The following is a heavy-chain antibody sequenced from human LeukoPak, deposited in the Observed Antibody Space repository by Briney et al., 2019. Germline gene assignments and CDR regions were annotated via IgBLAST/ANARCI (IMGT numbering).Heavy chain of an antibody. CDR1: GGSISSYY. CDR3: AREYSSSSGRVFDC. V-gene: IGHV4-4*07. CDR2: IYTSGST. J-gene: IGHJ4*02. D-gene: IGHD6-6*01. Sequence: SETLSLTCTVSGGSISSYYWSWIRQPAGKGLEWIGRIYTSGSTNYNPSLKSRVTLSVDTSKNQFSLTLNSVTAADAAVYYCAREYSSSSGRVFDCWGQGTLVTVSS.